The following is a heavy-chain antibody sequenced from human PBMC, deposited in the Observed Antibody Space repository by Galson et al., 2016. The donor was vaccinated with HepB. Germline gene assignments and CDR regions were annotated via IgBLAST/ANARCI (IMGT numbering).Heavy chain of an antibody. Sequence: SLRLSCAASGLTFTNAWMSWVRQAPGKGLEWVGRIKTNSEGGIIHYAAPVKGRFTISRDDAKNMLYLQMNSLKSEDTAVYYCTTHLYYQDSSGYQNWGQGTLVTVSS. J-gene: IGHJ4*02. D-gene: IGHD3-22*01. CDR1: GLTFTNAW. V-gene: IGHV3-15*01. CDR3: TTHLYYQDSSGYQN. CDR2: IKTNSEGGII.